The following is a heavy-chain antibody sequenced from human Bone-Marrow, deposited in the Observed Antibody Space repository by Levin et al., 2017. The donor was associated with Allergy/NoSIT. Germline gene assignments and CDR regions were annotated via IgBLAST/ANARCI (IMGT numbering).Heavy chain of an antibody. CDR2: IYYSGST. CDR3: ARHRTQHYDFWSGYPDY. Sequence: PSETLSLTCTVSGGSISTSSYYWGWIRQPPGKGLEWIGSIYYSGSTYYNPSLKSRITISADTSKNQFSLKLTSVTAADTAVYYCARHRTQHYDFWSGYPDYWGQGTLVTVSS. V-gene: IGHV4-39*01. CDR1: GGSISTSSYY. D-gene: IGHD3-3*01. J-gene: IGHJ4*02.